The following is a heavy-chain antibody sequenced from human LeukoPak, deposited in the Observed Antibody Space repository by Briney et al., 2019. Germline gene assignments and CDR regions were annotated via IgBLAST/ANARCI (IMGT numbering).Heavy chain of an antibody. Sequence: GGSLRLSCGASGFTVSSNYMSWVRQAPGKGLEWVSVIYSGGSTYYADSVKGRFTISRDNSKNTLYLQMNSLRAEDTAVYYCARDSGSSGWYGDFDYWGQGTLVTVSS. D-gene: IGHD6-19*01. V-gene: IGHV3-66*01. CDR3: ARDSGSSGWYGDFDY. J-gene: IGHJ4*02. CDR2: IYSGGST. CDR1: GFTVSSNY.